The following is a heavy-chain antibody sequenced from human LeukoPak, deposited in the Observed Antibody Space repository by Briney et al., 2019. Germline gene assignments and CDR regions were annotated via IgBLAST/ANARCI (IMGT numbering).Heavy chain of an antibody. CDR3: ARDRDYYGSGNRGGAFDI. CDR1: GYTFTSYY. Sequence: ASVKVSCKASGYTFTSYYIHWVRQAPGQGLEWMGIINPSGGSTSYAQKFQGRVTMTRDASTSTVYMELSSLRSEDTAVYYCARDRDYYGSGNRGGAFDIWGQGTMVTVSS. CDR2: INPSGGST. V-gene: IGHV1-46*01. J-gene: IGHJ3*02. D-gene: IGHD3-10*01.